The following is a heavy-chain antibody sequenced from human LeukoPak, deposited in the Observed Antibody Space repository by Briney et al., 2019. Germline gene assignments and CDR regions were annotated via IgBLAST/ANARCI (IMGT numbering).Heavy chain of an antibody. CDR3: ARWQGGSMFDSSGYIDY. CDR2: IYTSGST. J-gene: IGHJ4*02. CDR1: GGSISSGSYY. Sequence: SQTLSLTCTVSGGSISSGSYYWSWIRQPAGKGLEWIGRIYTSGSTNYNPSLKSRVTISVDTSKNQFSLKLSSVTAADTAVYYCARWQGGSMFDSSGYIDYWGQGTLVTVSS. V-gene: IGHV4-61*02. D-gene: IGHD3-22*01.